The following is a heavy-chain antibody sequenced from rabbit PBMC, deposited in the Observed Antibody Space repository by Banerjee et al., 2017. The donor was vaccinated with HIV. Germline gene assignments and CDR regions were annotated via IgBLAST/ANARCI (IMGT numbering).Heavy chain of an antibody. V-gene: IGHV1S25*01. Sequence: QEQLEESGGDLVKPEGSLTLTCTASGFDFSSNAMCWVRQAPGKGLEYIGWIDTGSTTYYASWVNGRFTISKTSTTVTLQMTSLTAADTATYFCARPLATMTMALYLWGPGTLVTVS. CDR1: GFDFSSNA. CDR3: ARPLATMTMALYL. D-gene: IGHD2-1*01. J-gene: IGHJ4*01. CDR2: IDTGSTT.